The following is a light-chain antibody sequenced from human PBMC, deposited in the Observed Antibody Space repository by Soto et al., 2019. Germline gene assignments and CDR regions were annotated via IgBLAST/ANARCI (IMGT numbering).Light chain of an antibody. CDR1: QSVSSN. V-gene: IGKV3-15*01. Sequence: EIVMTQSPATLSVSPGERATLSCRASQSVSSNLAWYQQKPGQAPRLLIYGSSTRATGIPARFSCSASGTEFTLSISILQYEDFAVYYCQQYNNWWTFGQGTKEEFK. CDR2: GSS. J-gene: IGKJ1*01. CDR3: QQYNNWWT.